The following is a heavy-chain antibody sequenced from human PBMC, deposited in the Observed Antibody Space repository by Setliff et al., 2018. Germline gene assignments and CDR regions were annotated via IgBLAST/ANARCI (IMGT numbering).Heavy chain of an antibody. Sequence: GASVKVSCKASGYTFTGYYMHWVRQAPGQGLEWMGWINPNSGGTNYAQKFQGRVTMTRDTSISTAYMELSRLRSDDTAVYYCARDQTGDGVRFDYWGQGTLVTVS. CDR3: ARDQTGDGVRFDY. V-gene: IGHV1-2*02. CDR2: INPNSGGT. J-gene: IGHJ4*02. D-gene: IGHD7-27*01. CDR1: GYTFTGYY.